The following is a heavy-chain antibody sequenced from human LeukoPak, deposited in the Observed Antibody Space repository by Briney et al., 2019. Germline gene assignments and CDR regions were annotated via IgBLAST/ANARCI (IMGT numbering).Heavy chain of an antibody. CDR3: AREDPINPFDS. V-gene: IGHV3-30-3*01. J-gene: IGHJ4*02. Sequence: GGSLRLSCAASGFTFSSYAMHWVRQAPGKGLEWVAVISYDGSNKYYADSVKGRFTISRDNSKNTLYLQMNSLRAEDTAVYYCAREDPINPFDSWGQGTLVTVSS. CDR1: GFTFSSYA. CDR2: ISYDGSNK. D-gene: IGHD3-9*01.